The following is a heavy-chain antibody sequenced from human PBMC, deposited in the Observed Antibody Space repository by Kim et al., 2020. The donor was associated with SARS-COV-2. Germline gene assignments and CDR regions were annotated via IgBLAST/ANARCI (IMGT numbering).Heavy chain of an antibody. Sequence: SETLSLTCTVSGGSISSSSYYWGWIRQPPGKGLEWIGSIYYSGSTYYNPSLKSRVTISVDTSKNQFSMKLSSVTAADTAVYYCASGGSPYYYDSSGYYPVQYLVYWGQGTLVTVSS. CDR2: IYYSGST. V-gene: IGHV4-39*01. D-gene: IGHD3-22*01. CDR1: GGSISSSSYY. CDR3: ASGGSPYYYDSSGYYPVQYLVY. J-gene: IGHJ4*02.